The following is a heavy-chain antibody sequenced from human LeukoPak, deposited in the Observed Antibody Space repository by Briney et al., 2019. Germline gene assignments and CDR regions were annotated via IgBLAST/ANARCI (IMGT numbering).Heavy chain of an antibody. D-gene: IGHD3-10*01. CDR2: IYSGGIT. J-gene: IGHJ4*02. Sequence: PGGSLRLSCAASGFTVSSNYMSWVRQAPGKGLEWGSVIYSGGITYYADSVKGRFTISRDNSKNTLYLQMNSLRAEDTAVYYCARDRRRDYHDSGSYDYWGQGTLVTVSS. CDR1: GFTVSSNY. CDR3: ARDRRRDYHDSGSYDY. V-gene: IGHV3-53*01.